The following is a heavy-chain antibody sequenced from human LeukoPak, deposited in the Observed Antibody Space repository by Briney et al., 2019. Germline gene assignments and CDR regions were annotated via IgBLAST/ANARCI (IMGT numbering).Heavy chain of an antibody. D-gene: IGHD3-16*02. V-gene: IGHV3-21*01. J-gene: IGHJ4*02. Sequence: PGGSLRLSCAASGITFSSYGMSWVRQAPGKGLEWVSSISSSSYIYYAASVKGRFTISRDNAKNSLYLQMNTLRAEDTAVYYCVRRYMATSAEDFDYWGQGTLVTVFS. CDR1: GITFSSYG. CDR2: ISSSSYI. CDR3: VRRYMATSAEDFDY.